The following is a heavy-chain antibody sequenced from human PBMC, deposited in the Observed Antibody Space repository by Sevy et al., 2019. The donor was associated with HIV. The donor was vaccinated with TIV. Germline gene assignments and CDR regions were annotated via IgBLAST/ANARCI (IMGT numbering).Heavy chain of an antibody. V-gene: IGHV1-24*01. Sequence: ASVKVSCKVSGYTLTELSMHWVRQAPGKGLEWMGGFDPEDGETIYAQKFQGRVTMTEDTSTDTAYMALSSLRSEDTAVYYCAMGPETGTVYYFDYWGQGTLVTVSS. J-gene: IGHJ4*02. D-gene: IGHD1-1*01. CDR1: GYTLTELS. CDR2: FDPEDGET. CDR3: AMGPETGTVYYFDY.